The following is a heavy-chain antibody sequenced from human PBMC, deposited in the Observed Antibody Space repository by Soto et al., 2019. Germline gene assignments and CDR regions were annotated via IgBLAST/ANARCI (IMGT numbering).Heavy chain of an antibody. V-gene: IGHV1-8*01. D-gene: IGHD4-17*01. Sequence: QVQLVQSGAEVKKPGASVKVSCKASGYTFTSYDINWVRQATGQGLEWMGWMNPNSGNTGYAQKFQGRVTMTRNTSIRKAYMELSSLRSEDPAVYYCARATTVTTSQDYWGQGTLVTVSS. CDR1: GYTFTSYD. CDR3: ARATTVTTSQDY. CDR2: MNPNSGNT. J-gene: IGHJ4*02.